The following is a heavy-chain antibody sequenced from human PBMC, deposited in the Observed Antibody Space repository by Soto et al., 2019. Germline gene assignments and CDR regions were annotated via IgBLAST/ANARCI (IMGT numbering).Heavy chain of an antibody. D-gene: IGHD6-19*01. J-gene: IGHJ6*02. CDR2: INHSGST. CDR1: GGSFSGYY. Sequence: SETLSLTCAVYGGSFSGYYWSWIRQPPGKGLEWIGEINHSGSTNYNPSLKSRVTISVDTSKNQFSLKLSSVTAADTAGYYCARVGVRRAVSLLYYYYGMDVWGQGTKVTVYS. CDR3: ARVGVRRAVSLLYYYYGMDV. V-gene: IGHV4-34*01.